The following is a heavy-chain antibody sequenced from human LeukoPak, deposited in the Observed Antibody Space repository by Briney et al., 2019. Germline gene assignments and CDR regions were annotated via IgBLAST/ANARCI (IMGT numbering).Heavy chain of an antibody. V-gene: IGHV4-34*01. J-gene: IGHJ4*02. CDR1: GGSFSGYY. Sequence: SETLSLTCAVYGGSFSGYYWSWIRQPPGKGLEWIGEINHSGSTNYNPSLKSRVTISVDTSKNQFSLKPSSVTAADTAVYYCARVSGYSYGSFDYWGQGTLVTVSS. D-gene: IGHD5-18*01. CDR3: ARVSGYSYGSFDY. CDR2: INHSGST.